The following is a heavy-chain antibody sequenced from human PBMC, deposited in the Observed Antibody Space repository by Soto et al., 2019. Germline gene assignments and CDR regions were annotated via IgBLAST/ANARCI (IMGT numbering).Heavy chain of an antibody. J-gene: IGHJ2*01. D-gene: IGHD2-2*02. CDR1: GFMFSCCA. V-gene: IGHV3-23*01. CDR3: AKNRGAGDYTNWSFAV. Sequence: EVQLLDSGGGLVQPGGSLRLSCAASGFMFSCCAMSWVRQAPGKGLEWVSTIHGDGDYSHYTDSVEGRFTISRDNPRNTLYLQRDSLRADDTATYYCAKNRGAGDYTNWSFAVWDRGTLVAVSS. CDR2: IHGDGDYS.